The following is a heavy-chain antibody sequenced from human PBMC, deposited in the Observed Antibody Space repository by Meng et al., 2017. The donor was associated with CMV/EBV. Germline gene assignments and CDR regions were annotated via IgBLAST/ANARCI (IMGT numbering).Heavy chain of an antibody. J-gene: IGHJ4*02. CDR1: GGSISSGSYY. CDR2: IYTSGST. Sequence: HLRGSDPVLVHPSQTLSLTRTVSGGSISSGSYYWSWIRQPAGKGLEWIGRIYTSGSTNYNPSLKSRVTISVDTSKNQVSLKLSSVTAADTAVYYCARDSSGWYPHFDYWGQRTLVTVSS. V-gene: IGHV4-61*02. CDR3: ARDSSGWYPHFDY. D-gene: IGHD6-19*01.